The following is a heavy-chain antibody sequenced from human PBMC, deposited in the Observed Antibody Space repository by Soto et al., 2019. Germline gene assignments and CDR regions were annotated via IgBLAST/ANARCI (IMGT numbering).Heavy chain of an antibody. CDR1: GFTFSSYG. D-gene: IGHD3-22*01. CDR2: IWYDGSNK. J-gene: IGHJ4*02. CDR3: ARDNAPARSSGYRVFDY. Sequence: GGSLRLSCAASGFTFSSYGMHWVRQAPGKGLEWVAVIWYDGSNKYYADSVKGRFTISRDNSKNTLYLQMNSLRAEDTAVYYCARDNAPARSSGYRVFDYWGQGTLVTVSS. V-gene: IGHV3-33*01.